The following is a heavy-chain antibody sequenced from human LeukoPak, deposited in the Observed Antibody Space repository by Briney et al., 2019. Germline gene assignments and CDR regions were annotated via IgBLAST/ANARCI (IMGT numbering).Heavy chain of an antibody. D-gene: IGHD3-3*01. CDR2: INPNSGGT. V-gene: IGHV1-2*02. J-gene: IGHJ4*02. CDR3: ARENDFWSGEYYFDY. CDR1: GYTFTGYY. Sequence: ASVKVSCKASGYTFTGYYMHWVRQAPGQGLEWMGWINPNSGGTNYAQKFQGRVTMTRDTSISTAYMELSRLRSDDTAVYYCARENDFWSGEYYFDYWGQGTLVTVSS.